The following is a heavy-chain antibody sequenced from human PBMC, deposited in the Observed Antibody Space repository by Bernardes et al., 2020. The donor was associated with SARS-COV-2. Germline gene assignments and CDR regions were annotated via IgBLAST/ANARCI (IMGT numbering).Heavy chain of an antibody. V-gene: IGHV3-13*01. Sequence: GGSLRLSCAASGFTFSSYDMHWVRQATGKGLEWVSAIGTAGDTSYQGSVKGRFTISRENAKNSLYLQLNSLRAGDTAVYYCARADYGGSFYYYYGMDVWGQGTTVTVSS. CDR3: ARADYGGSFYYYYGMDV. D-gene: IGHD2-15*01. CDR2: IGTAGDT. J-gene: IGHJ6*02. CDR1: GFTFSSYD.